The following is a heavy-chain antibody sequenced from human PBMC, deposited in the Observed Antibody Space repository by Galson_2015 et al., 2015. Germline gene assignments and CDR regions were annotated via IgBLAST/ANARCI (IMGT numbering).Heavy chain of an antibody. CDR2: ISYDGSNK. CDR3: AREGDREQWRDPRAYYFDY. CDR1: GFTFSSYA. J-gene: IGHJ4*02. V-gene: IGHV3-30-3*01. Sequence: SLRLSCAASGFTFSSYAMHWVRQAPGKGLEWVAVISYDGSNKYYADSVKGRFTISRDNSKNTLYLQMNSLRAEDTAVYYCAREGDREQWRDPRAYYFDYWGQGTLVTVSS. D-gene: IGHD6-19*01.